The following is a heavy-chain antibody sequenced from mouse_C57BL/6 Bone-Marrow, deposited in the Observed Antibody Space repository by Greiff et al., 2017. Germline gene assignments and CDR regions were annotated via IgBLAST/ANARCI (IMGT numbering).Heavy chain of an antibody. J-gene: IGHJ3*01. V-gene: IGHV14-4*01. CDR3: TTDYDYDLAWFAY. Sequence: EVQLQQSGAELVRPGASVKLSCTASGFNIKDDYMHWVKQRPEQGLEWIGWIDPENGDTEYASKFQGKATITADTSSNTAYLQLSSLTSEDNAVYYCTTDYDYDLAWFAYWGQGTLVTVSA. CDR2: IDPENGDT. D-gene: IGHD2-4*01. CDR1: GFNIKDDY.